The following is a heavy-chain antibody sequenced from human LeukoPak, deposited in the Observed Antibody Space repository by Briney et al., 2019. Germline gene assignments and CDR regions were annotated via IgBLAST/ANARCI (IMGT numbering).Heavy chain of an antibody. D-gene: IGHD3-22*01. Sequence: GESLKISCKGSGYSFTSYWIGWVRQMPGKGLEWMGIIYPGDSDTRYSPSFQGQVTISADKSISTAYLQWSSLKASDTAMYYCARLSFYDSSDYYPYYFDYWGQGTLVTVSS. J-gene: IGHJ4*02. CDR1: GYSFTSYW. CDR3: ARLSFYDSSDYYPYYFDY. CDR2: IYPGDSDT. V-gene: IGHV5-51*01.